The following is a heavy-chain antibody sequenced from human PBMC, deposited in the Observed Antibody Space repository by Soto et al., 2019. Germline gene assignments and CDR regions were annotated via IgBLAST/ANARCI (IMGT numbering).Heavy chain of an antibody. J-gene: IGHJ6*03. D-gene: IGHD6-19*01. CDR3: ASGWDYYFYMDV. CDR2: TYNSGSA. Sequence: QVQLQESGPGLVKPSQTLSLTCTVSGGSISSGGFYWSWIRQHPGKGLEWIGNTYNSGSAYYNPSLKSRVTILLDTSKNQVSLGLTSVTAADTAVYYCASGWDYYFYMDVWGKGTTVIVS. CDR1: GGSISSGGFY. V-gene: IGHV4-31*03.